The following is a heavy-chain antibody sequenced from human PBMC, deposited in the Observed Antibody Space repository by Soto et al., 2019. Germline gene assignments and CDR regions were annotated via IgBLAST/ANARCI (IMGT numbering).Heavy chain of an antibody. D-gene: IGHD2-21*02. CDR1: GGTFSSYA. CDR3: ARVLYGGNSEYYYYMDV. Sequence: ASVKVSCKASGGTFSSYAISWVRQAPGQGLEWMGGIIPIFGTANYAQKFQGRVTITADESTSTAYMELSSLRSEDTAVYYCARVLYGGNSEYYYYMDVWGKGTTVTVSS. CDR2: IIPIFGTA. V-gene: IGHV1-69*13. J-gene: IGHJ6*03.